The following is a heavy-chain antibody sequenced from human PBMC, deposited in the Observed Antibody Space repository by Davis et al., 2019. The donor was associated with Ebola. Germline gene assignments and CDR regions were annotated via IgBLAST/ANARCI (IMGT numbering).Heavy chain of an antibody. J-gene: IGHJ6*02. CDR1: GYTFTSYD. Sequence: ASVPVSCQASGYTFTSYDINPVRQASGQAFEWTGWMNPNSGKTGYAQNFQGRVTMTRNTSINTAYMELSSLRSEDTAVYYCARREGSAVVYYYYDGMDVWGQGTTVTVSS. CDR3: ARREGSAVVYYYYDGMDV. CDR2: MNPNSGKT. V-gene: IGHV1-8*01. D-gene: IGHD4-23*01.